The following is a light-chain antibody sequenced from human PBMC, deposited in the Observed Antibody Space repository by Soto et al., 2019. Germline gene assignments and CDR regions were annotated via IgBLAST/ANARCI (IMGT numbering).Light chain of an antibody. CDR1: PDITNS. V-gene: IGKV1-33*01. J-gene: IGKJ3*01. CDR3: QQYDNLPMT. Sequence: DIQMTQSPSSLSASVGDRVTITCQASPDITNSLNWYQQKPGKAPKVLIYVASMLETGVPSRFSGSGSGTDFTFTISSLQPEDAATYYCQQYDNLPMTFGPGTTVDIK. CDR2: VAS.